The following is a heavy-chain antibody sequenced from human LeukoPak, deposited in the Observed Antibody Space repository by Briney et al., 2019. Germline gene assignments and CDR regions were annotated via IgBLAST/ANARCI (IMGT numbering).Heavy chain of an antibody. D-gene: IGHD3-22*01. J-gene: IGHJ4*02. V-gene: IGHV3-23*01. CDR1: GFTFSSYA. CDR2: ISGSGGST. CDR3: AKDGAYYYDSSGYRN. Sequence: GSLRLSCAASGFTFSSYAMSWVRQAPGKGLEWVSAISGSGGSTYYADSVKGRFTISRDNSKNTLYLQMNSLRAEDTAVYYCAKDGAYYYDSSGYRNWGQGTLVTVSS.